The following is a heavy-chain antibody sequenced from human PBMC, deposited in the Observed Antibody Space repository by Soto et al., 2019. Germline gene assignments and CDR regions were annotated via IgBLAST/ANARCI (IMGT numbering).Heavy chain of an antibody. Sequence: QVQLQESGPGLVKPSQTLSLTCTVSGGSISSGDYYWSWIRQPPGKGLEWIGYIYYSGSTYYNPYLKSQVTISVDTSKNQFFLKLSSVTAADTAVYYCASSGYCTNGACYTLFDPWGQGTLVTVSS. D-gene: IGHD2-8*01. J-gene: IGHJ5*02. CDR3: ASSGYCTNGACYTLFDP. CDR2: IYYSGST. V-gene: IGHV4-30-4*01. CDR1: GGSISSGDYY.